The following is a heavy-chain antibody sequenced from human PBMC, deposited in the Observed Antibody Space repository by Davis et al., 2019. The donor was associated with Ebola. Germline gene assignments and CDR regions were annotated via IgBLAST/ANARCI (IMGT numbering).Heavy chain of an antibody. CDR3: ARDGGYCSSTSCYRYYYYGMDV. CDR2: INHSGST. J-gene: IGHJ6*02. Sequence: SETLSLTCAVYGGSFSGYYWSWIRQPPGKGLEWIEEINHSGSTNYNPSLKSRVTISVDTSKNQFSLKLSSVTAADTAVYYCARDGGYCSSTSCYRYYYYGMDVWGQGTTVTVSS. CDR1: GGSFSGYY. D-gene: IGHD2-2*01. V-gene: IGHV4-34*01.